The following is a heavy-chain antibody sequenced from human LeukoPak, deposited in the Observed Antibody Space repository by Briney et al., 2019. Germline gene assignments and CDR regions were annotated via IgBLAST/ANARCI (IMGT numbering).Heavy chain of an antibody. CDR2: INPNSGGT. D-gene: IGHD5-12*01. V-gene: IGHV1-2*02. CDR3: ARLYSGYGNDYYYKDV. CDR1: GYTFTGYY. J-gene: IGHJ6*03. Sequence: ASVKVSCKASGYTFTGYYMHWVRQAPGQGLEWMGWINPNSGGTNYAQKFQGRVTMTRDTSISTAYMELSRLRSDDTAVYYCARLYSGYGNDYYYKDVWGKGTTVTVSS.